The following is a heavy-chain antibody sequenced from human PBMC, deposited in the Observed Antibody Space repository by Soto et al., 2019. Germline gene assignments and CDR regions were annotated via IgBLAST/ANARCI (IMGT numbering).Heavy chain of an antibody. Sequence: QVQLVQSGAEVKKPGSSVKVSCKASGDAFTNYIFNWVRQAPGQGLEWMGGIIPMFGTPKYAQTFQDRVTISADVSTGTAYLELTSLRIDDTAVYYCARGRDQPPVGLYFDSWGEGTRVTVSS. D-gene: IGHD2-2*01. CDR3: ARGRDQPPVGLYFDS. CDR2: IIPMFGTP. CDR1: GDAFTNYI. J-gene: IGHJ4*02. V-gene: IGHV1-69*01.